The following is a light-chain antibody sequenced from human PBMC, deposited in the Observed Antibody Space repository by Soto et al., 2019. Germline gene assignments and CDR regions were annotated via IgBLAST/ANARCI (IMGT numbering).Light chain of an antibody. V-gene: IGKV3-11*01. CDR3: QQRSNWPIT. CDR2: DAS. CDR1: QSVSSY. Sequence: EIVLRRSPATLSLSPGERATLSCMASQSVSSYLAWYQQKPGQAPRLLIYDASNKATGIPARFSGSGSGTDFTLTISSLEPEDFAVYYCQQRSNWPITFGQGTRLEIK. J-gene: IGKJ5*01.